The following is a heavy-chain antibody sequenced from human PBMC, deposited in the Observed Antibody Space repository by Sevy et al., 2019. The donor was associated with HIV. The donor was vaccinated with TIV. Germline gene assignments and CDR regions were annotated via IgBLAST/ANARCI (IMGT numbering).Heavy chain of an antibody. V-gene: IGHV3-23*01. J-gene: IGHJ6*02. CDR1: GFTFGTYV. CDR2: ISDSGGST. D-gene: IGHD2-15*01. CDR3: AKGDRSFYGIDV. Sequence: GGSLRLSCAASGFTFGTYVMNWVRQAPGKGLEWVSGISDSGGSTYYADSVKGRITISRDNSKKTVYLQMNSLRAEDTAVYYCAKGDRSFYGIDVWGQGTTVTVSS.